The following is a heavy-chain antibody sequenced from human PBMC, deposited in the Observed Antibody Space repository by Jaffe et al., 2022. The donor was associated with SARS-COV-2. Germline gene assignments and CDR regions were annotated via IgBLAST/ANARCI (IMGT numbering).Heavy chain of an antibody. Sequence: EVLLVESGGGLLQPGGSLRLSCEASGFSFSSFYMHWVRQVPGKGLAWVARIDSGGNSATYADSVKGRFTVSRDDTRNTLYLQMNSLGAEDTGVYFCARDAMNYRDSNGYYLNWFDSWGQGTLVTVSS. CDR2: IDSGGNSA. J-gene: IGHJ5*01. V-gene: IGHV3-74*01. CDR1: GFSFSSFY. CDR3: ARDAMNYRDSNGYYLNWFDS. D-gene: IGHD3-22*01.